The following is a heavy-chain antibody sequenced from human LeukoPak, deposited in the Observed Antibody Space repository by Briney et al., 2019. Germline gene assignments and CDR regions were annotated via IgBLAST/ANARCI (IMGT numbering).Heavy chain of an antibody. Sequence: GGSLRLSCAASGITFSSSWMSWVRQAPGKGLEWVANIKQDGSERYYVDSVKGRFTISRDNAKNSLYPQMNSLRAEDTAVYYCARPLRLQDYYYYYYMDVWGKGTTVTVSS. CDR3: ARPLRLQDYYYYYYMDV. CDR1: GITFSSSW. J-gene: IGHJ6*03. CDR2: IKQDGSER. D-gene: IGHD4-11*01. V-gene: IGHV3-7*01.